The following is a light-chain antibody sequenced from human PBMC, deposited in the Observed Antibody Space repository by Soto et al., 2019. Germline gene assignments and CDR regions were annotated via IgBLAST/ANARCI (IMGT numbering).Light chain of an antibody. Sequence: EIVLTQSPGTLSLSPGEIATLSFRASQSVSSSYLAWYQQKPGQAPRLLIYGASSRATGIPDRFSGSGSGTDFTLTISRLEPEDFAVYYCQQYGSSPLITFGQGTRLEIK. CDR3: QQYGSSPLIT. V-gene: IGKV3-20*01. CDR2: GAS. J-gene: IGKJ5*01. CDR1: QSVSSSY.